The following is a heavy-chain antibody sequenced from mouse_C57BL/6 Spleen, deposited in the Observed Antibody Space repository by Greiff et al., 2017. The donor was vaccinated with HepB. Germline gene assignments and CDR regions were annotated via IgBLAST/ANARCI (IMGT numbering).Heavy chain of an antibody. J-gene: IGHJ4*01. CDR1: GYAFSSYW. CDR2: IYPGDGDT. Sequence: VQLQHSGAELVKPGASVKISCKASGYAFSSYWMNWVKQRPGKGLEWIGQIYPGDGDTNYNGKFKGKATLTADKSSSTAYMQLSSLTSEDSAVYFCARSGSQIYYGNYDAMDYWGQGTSVTVSS. V-gene: IGHV1-80*01. CDR3: ARSGSQIYYGNYDAMDY. D-gene: IGHD2-1*01.